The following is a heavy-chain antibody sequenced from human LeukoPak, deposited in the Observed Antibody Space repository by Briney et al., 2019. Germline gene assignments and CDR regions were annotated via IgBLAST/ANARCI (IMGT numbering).Heavy chain of an antibody. Sequence: GGSLRLSCAASGFTFSSYVMSWVRQAPGKGLEWVSAISGSGGSTYYADSVKGRFTISRDNSKNTLYLQMNSLRAEDTAVYYCAKGNYDSSGYPDYWGQGTLVTVSS. D-gene: IGHD3-22*01. CDR3: AKGNYDSSGYPDY. CDR1: GFTFSSYV. J-gene: IGHJ4*02. V-gene: IGHV3-23*01. CDR2: ISGSGGST.